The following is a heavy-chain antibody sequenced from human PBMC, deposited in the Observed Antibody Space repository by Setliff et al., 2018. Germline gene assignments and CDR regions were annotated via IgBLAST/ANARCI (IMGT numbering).Heavy chain of an antibody. CDR2: VYDSGTT. J-gene: IGHJ5*02. V-gene: IGHV4-39*02. D-gene: IGHD3-22*01. CDR3: ARAHTWSLPNDNSGYPGWFDP. CDR1: GGSINSGSYY. Sequence: PSETLSLTCTVSGGSINSGSYYWGWIRQPPGKGLEWIGTVYDSGTTYYNPSLKSRVTMSVDTSKNHVSLKLSSVTAADTAVYYCARAHTWSLPNDNSGYPGWFDPWGQGTLVTVSS.